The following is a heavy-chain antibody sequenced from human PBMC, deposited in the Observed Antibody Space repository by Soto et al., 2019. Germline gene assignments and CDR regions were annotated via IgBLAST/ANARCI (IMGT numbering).Heavy chain of an antibody. J-gene: IGHJ4*01. CDR3: AYRDTVVRAVWGY. CDR1: GFSLSTSGVG. Sequence: QITLKESGPTLVKPTQTLTLTCTFPGFSLSTSGVGVGWIRQPPGKALEWLALIYWDDDKPYSPSLSNRLTITKDTAKNRVFLTMTNVDPLDTATYYCAYRDTVVRAVWGYWGQGTLVTVPS. CDR2: IYWDDDK. D-gene: IGHD5-18*01. V-gene: IGHV2-5*02.